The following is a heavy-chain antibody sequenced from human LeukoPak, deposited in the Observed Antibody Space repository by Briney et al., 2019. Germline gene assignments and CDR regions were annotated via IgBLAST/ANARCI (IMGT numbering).Heavy chain of an antibody. CDR1: GFTVSSNY. D-gene: IGHD4-11*01. CDR2: IYSGGST. V-gene: IGHV3-53*01. CDR3: ARVGRTVTRSYYYYYMDV. J-gene: IGHJ6*03. Sequence: GSLRLSCAASGFTVSSNYMSWVRQAPGKGLEWVSVIYSGGSTYYADSVKGRFTISRDNSKNTLYLQMNSLRAEDTAVYYCARVGRTVTRSYYYYYMDVWGKGTAVTVSS.